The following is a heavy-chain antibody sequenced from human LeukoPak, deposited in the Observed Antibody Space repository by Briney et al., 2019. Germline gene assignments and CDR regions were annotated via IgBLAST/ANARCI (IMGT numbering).Heavy chain of an antibody. CDR2: INPSGGST. CDR3: AKSNGYGLIDI. CDR1: GYTFTNYY. Sequence: ASVKVSCKASGYTFTNYYIHWVRQAPGQGLECMGIINPSGGSTSYAQKFQGRVTMTRDMSTSTVYMELSSLKDTAVYYCAKSNGYGLIDIWGQGTMVTVSS. J-gene: IGHJ3*02. V-gene: IGHV1-46*01. D-gene: IGHD3-22*01.